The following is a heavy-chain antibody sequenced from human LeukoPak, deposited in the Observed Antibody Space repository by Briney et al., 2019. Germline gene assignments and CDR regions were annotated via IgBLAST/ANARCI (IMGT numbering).Heavy chain of an antibody. D-gene: IGHD6-19*01. CDR3: ATWGIAVAGTFDY. J-gene: IGHJ4*02. V-gene: IGHV4-59*08. CDR1: GGSISSSY. Sequence: TDTLSLTCTVSGGSISSSYWSWIRQPPGKGLERIGYIHYSGSTNNNLSFKSRVAISVDTSKNQFSLKLSSVTAADTAVYYCATWGIAVAGTFDYWGQGTLVTVST. CDR2: IHYSGST.